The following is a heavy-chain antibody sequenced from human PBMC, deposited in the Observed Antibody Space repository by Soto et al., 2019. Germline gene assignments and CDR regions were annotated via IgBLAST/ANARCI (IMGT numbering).Heavy chain of an antibody. D-gene: IGHD5-18*01. CDR1: GDTLSHYG. CDR2: TTAILGTR. V-gene: IGHV1-69*01. Sequence: QVQLVQSGAEVKKPGSSVKVSCKASGDTLSHYGVSWVRQVPGKGLEWMGGTTAILGTRDYAQKFQGRMTITSAAPTTTSYMELNSLTSDDTAVYYWAAGDSSDTGDHWGQGTLVTVSS. CDR3: AAGDSSDTGDH. J-gene: IGHJ5*02.